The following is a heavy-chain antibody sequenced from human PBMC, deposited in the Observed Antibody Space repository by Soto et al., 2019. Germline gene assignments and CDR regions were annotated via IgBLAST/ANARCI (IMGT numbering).Heavy chain of an antibody. V-gene: IGHV4-4*02. CDR3: AQAKCSGGSCHDAFDI. Sequence: QVQLQESGPGLMKPSGTLSLTCAVSSGSISSSNWWSWVRQPPGKGLEWIGEIYHSGSTNYNPSLKSRVTISVDKSKNQFSLKLSSVTAADTAVYYCAQAKCSGGSCHDAFDIWGQGTMVTVSS. CDR1: SGSISSSNW. CDR2: IYHSGST. D-gene: IGHD2-15*01. J-gene: IGHJ3*02.